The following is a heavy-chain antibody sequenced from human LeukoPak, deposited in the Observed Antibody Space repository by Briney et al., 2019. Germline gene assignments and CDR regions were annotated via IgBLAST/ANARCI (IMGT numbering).Heavy chain of an antibody. D-gene: IGHD2-2*01. CDR2: ISYDGSNK. V-gene: IGHV3-30*04. Sequence: GGSLRLSCAASGFTFSSYAMHWVRQAPGKGLEWVAVISYDGSNKYYADSVKGRFTISRDNSKNTLYLRMNSLRAEDTAVYYCAREDIVVVPAAQDLNYYYYGMDVWGQGTTVTVSS. CDR3: AREDIVVVPAAQDLNYYYYGMDV. J-gene: IGHJ6*02. CDR1: GFTFSSYA.